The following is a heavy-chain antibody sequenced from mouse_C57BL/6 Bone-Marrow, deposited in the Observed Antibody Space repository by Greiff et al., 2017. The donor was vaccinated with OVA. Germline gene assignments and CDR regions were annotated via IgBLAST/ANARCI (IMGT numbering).Heavy chain of an antibody. D-gene: IGHD1-2*01. V-gene: IGHV1-55*01. Sequence: QVQLQQPGAELVKPGASVKLSCKASGYTFTSYWITWVKQRPGQGLEWIGDIYPGSGSTNYNEKFKSKATLTVDTSSSTAYMQLSSLTSEDSAVYYCASLYYGYYCFDYWGQGTTLTVSS. CDR1: GYTFTSYW. J-gene: IGHJ2*01. CDR2: IYPGSGST. CDR3: ASLYYGYYCFDY.